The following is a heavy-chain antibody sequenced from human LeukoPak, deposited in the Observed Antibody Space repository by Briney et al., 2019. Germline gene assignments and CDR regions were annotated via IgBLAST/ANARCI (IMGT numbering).Heavy chain of an antibody. CDR2: ISGYNGNT. D-gene: IGHD1-26*01. V-gene: IGHV1-18*01. J-gene: IGHJ4*02. CDR1: GYTFTSYG. Sequence: ASVKVSCKASGYTFTSYGVSWVRQAPGQGLEWMGWISGYNGNTNYAQKLQGRVTMTTDTSTSTAYMELRSLRSDDTVVYYCARSPGIVGATYNGNFDYWGQGTLVTVSS. CDR3: ARSPGIVGATYNGNFDY.